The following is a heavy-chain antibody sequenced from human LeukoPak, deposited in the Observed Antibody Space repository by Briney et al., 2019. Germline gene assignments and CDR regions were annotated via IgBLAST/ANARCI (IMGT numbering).Heavy chain of an antibody. V-gene: IGHV4-59*01. J-gene: IGHJ6*02. Sequence: SETLSLTCAVYGGSFSGYYWSWIRQPPGKGLEWIGYIYYSGSTNYNPSLKSRVTISVDTSKNQFSLKLSSVTAADTAVYYCARSSITMVRGVITPSHYYYYGMDVWGQGTTVTVSS. D-gene: IGHD3-10*01. CDR3: ARSSITMVRGVITPSHYYYYGMDV. CDR2: IYYSGST. CDR1: GGSFSGYY.